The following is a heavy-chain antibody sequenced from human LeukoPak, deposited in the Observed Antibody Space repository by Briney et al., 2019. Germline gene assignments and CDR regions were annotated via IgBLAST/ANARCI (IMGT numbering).Heavy chain of an antibody. CDR1: GYTFTSYG. D-gene: IGHD3-9*01. J-gene: IGHJ6*02. Sequence: GASVKVSCKASGYTFTSYGISWVRQAPGQGLEWMGWISAYNGNTNYAQKLQGRVTMTTDTSTSTAYTELRSLRSDDTAVYYCAREESYYDILTGSHGMDVWGQGTTVTVSS. CDR2: ISAYNGNT. CDR3: AREESYYDILTGSHGMDV. V-gene: IGHV1-18*01.